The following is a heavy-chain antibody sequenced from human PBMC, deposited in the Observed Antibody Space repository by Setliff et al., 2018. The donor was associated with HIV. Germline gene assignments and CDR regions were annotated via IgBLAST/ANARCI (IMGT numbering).Heavy chain of an antibody. J-gene: IGHJ4*02. V-gene: IGHV1-69*05. CDR1: GGTFSSYA. Sequence: SVKVSCKASGGTFSSYAISWVRQAPGQGLEWMGGIIPIFGTTNYAQKFQGRVTITTDESTTTAYMELRNLRSDDTAVYYCARDYSGYGSGSYFNFWGQGTLVTVSS. CDR2: IIPIFGTT. CDR3: ARDYSGYGSGSYFNF. D-gene: IGHD3-10*01.